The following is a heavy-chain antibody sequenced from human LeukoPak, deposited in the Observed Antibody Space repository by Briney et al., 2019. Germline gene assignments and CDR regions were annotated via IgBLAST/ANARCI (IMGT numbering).Heavy chain of an antibody. D-gene: IGHD2-8*02. Sequence: GGSLRLSCAASGFTFGSFWMSWVRQAPGRGLQWVASMKGDGSHIYYVDSVKGRFTISRDNARNSLYLQMNSLRAEDTAVYYCARLFGGVTTYDYWGQGALVTVSS. V-gene: IGHV3-7*01. CDR2: MKGDGSHI. CDR1: GFTFGSFW. J-gene: IGHJ4*02. CDR3: ARLFGGVTTYDY.